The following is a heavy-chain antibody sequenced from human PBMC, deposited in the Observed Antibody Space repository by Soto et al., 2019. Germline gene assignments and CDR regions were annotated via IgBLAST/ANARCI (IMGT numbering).Heavy chain of an antibody. V-gene: IGHV1-18*01. CDR2: ISAYNGNT. CDR1: GYTFTSYG. D-gene: IGHD5-18*01. CDR3: ARDEVDTAKGICDY. J-gene: IGHJ4*02. Sequence: QVQLVQSGAEVKKPGASVKVSCKASGYTFTSYGISWVRQAPGQGREWMGWISAYNGNTNYAQKLQGRVTMTTDTSTRTTYMELRSLRSDTTAVYYCARDEVDTAKGICDYWGQGTLVTVSS.